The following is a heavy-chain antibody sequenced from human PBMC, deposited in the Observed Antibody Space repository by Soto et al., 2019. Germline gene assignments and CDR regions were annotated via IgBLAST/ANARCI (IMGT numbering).Heavy chain of an antibody. J-gene: IGHJ4*02. V-gene: IGHV3-33*01. CDR2: IWYDGSNK. CDR1: GFTFSSYG. CDR3: ARDGGYDSSGFPDYYFDY. D-gene: IGHD3-22*01. Sequence: QVQLVESGGGVVQPGRSLRLSCAASGFTFSSYGMHWVRQAPGKGLEWVAVIWYDGSNKYYADSVKGRFTISRDNSKNTLYLQMNSLRAEDTAVYYCARDGGYDSSGFPDYYFDYWGQGTLVTVSS.